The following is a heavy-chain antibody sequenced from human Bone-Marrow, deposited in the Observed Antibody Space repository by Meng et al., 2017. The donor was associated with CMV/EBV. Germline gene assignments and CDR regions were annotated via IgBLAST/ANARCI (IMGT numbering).Heavy chain of an antibody. D-gene: IGHD2/OR15-2a*01. CDR2: ISSDGSNK. Sequence: GEYLKISCAASGFTFSNYAMHWVRQAPGKGLEWVALISSDGSNKYYTDSVKGRFTISRDNSKNTVNLQMNSLRVEDTAVYFCAFLTLYYFDYWGQGALVTVSS. CDR1: GFTFSNYA. J-gene: IGHJ4*02. CDR3: AFLTLYYFDY. V-gene: IGHV3-30*04.